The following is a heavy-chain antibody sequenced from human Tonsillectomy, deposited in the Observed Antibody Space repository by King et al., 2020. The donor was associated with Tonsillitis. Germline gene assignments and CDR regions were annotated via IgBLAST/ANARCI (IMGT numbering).Heavy chain of an antibody. V-gene: IGHV3-11*06. CDR3: ARDLVGGDFGKLRGRYYGMDV. D-gene: IGHD3-10*01. CDR2: ISDSNSYT. Sequence: VQLVESGGGLVKPGGSLRLSCAVSGFTFSDYYMSWIRQAPGKGLEWVSYISDSNSYTNYADSVKGRFTISRDNAKNSLYLQMKSLRAEDTAVYYCARDLVGGDFGKLRGRYYGMDVWGQGTTVTVSS. CDR1: GFTFSDYY. J-gene: IGHJ6*02.